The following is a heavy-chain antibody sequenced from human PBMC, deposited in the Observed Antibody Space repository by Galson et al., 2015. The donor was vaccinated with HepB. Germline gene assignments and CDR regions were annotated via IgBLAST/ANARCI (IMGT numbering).Heavy chain of an antibody. V-gene: IGHV3-21*01. CDR1: GFTFSSYS. CDR3: AGQGELLFGTNYYYYYMDV. CDR2: ISSSSSYI. D-gene: IGHD3-10*01. Sequence: SLRLSCAASGFTFSSYSMNWVRQAPGKGLEWVSSISSSSSYIYYADSVKGRFTISRDNAKNSLYLQMNSLRAEDTAVYYCAGQGELLFGTNYYYYYMDVWGKGTTVTVSS. J-gene: IGHJ6*03.